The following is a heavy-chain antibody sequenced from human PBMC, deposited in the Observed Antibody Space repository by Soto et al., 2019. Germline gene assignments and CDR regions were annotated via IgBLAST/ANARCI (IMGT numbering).Heavy chain of an antibody. Sequence: QVQLMESGGGVVQPGRSLRLSCAASGFTFSTYGMHWVRQAPGKGLEWVAFISDDGSNTYYADSVKGRFTISRDNSKNTLYLQMNSLRPEDTAVYYCAKGGTTVTTELTFDDWGQGTLVTVST. CDR2: ISDDGSNT. CDR1: GFTFSTYG. D-gene: IGHD4-17*01. V-gene: IGHV3-30*18. J-gene: IGHJ4*02. CDR3: AKGGTTVTTELTFDD.